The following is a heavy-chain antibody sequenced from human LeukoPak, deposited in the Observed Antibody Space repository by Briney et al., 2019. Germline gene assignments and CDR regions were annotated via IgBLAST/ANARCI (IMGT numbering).Heavy chain of an antibody. CDR2: ISTYNGNA. CDR3: ARARDTSGWYLDAFGV. D-gene: IGHD6-19*01. J-gene: IGHJ3*01. V-gene: IGHV1-18*01. CDR1: GYTFNRYG. Sequence: ASVKVSCKASGYTFNRYGLSWVRQAPGQGLEWMGCISTYNGNAHYAQKLQGRVTMTIDTSTSTAYMELRSLRPDDTAVYYCARARDTSGWYLDAFGVWGQGTLVSVSS.